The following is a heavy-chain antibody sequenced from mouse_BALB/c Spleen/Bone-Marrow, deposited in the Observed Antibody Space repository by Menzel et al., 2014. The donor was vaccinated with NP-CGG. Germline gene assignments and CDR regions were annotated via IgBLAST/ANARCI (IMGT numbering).Heavy chain of an antibody. CDR3: ARSPYGYDGRDY. D-gene: IGHD2-2*01. J-gene: IGHJ4*01. CDR2: ISSGSSTI. Sequence: EVMLVESGGGLVQPGGSRKLSCAASGFTFSSFGMHWVRQAPEKGLEWVAYISSGSSTIYYADTVKGRFTTSRDNPKNTLFLQMTSLRSEDTAMCYCARSPYGYDGRDYWGQGTSVTVSS. V-gene: IGHV5-17*02. CDR1: GFTFSSFG.